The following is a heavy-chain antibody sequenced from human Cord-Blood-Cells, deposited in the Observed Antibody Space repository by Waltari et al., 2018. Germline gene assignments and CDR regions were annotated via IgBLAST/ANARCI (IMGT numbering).Heavy chain of an antibody. Sequence: EVQLVESGGGLIQPGGSMRLSCAASGFTVSSNSMSWVRQAPGEGLEWVSFVYSGGSKYDADSVKGRFTISRDNSKNTLYVQMNSLRAEDTAVYYCARVGGSYGDYDAFDIWGQGTMVTVSS. D-gene: IGHD4-17*01. V-gene: IGHV3-53*01. CDR1: GFTVSSNS. J-gene: IGHJ3*02. CDR2: VYSGGSK. CDR3: ARVGGSYGDYDAFDI.